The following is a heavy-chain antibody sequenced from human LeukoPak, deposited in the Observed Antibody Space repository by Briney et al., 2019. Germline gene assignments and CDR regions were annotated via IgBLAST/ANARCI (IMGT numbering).Heavy chain of an antibody. V-gene: IGHV3-66*01. CDR2: IYSGGST. J-gene: IGHJ4*02. Sequence: GSLRLSCAASGFTVSSNYMSWVRQAPGKGLEWVSVIYSGGSTYYADSVKGRFTISRDNSKNTLYLQMNSLRAEDTAVYYCARDAAKIGRGWYFDYWGQGTLVTVSS. D-gene: IGHD6-25*01. CDR1: GFTVSSNY. CDR3: ARDAAKIGRGWYFDY.